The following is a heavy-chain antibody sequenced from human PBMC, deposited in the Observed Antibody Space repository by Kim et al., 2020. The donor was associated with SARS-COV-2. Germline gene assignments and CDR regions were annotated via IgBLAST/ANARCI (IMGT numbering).Heavy chain of an antibody. CDR3: ARFRCGSGGSCYYYYYGMDV. CDR2: IIPTFGTA. J-gene: IGHJ6*02. Sequence: SVKVSCKASGGTFSSYAITWVRQAPGQGLEWMGGIIPTFGTANYAQKFQGRVTITADESTSTAYMELSSLRSEDTAVYYCARFRCGSGGSCYYYYYGMDVWGQGTTVTVSS. V-gene: IGHV1-69*13. D-gene: IGHD2-15*01. CDR1: GGTFSSYA.